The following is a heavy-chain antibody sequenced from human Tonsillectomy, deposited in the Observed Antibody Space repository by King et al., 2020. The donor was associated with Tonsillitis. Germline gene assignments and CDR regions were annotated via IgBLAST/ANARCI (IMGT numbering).Heavy chain of an antibody. J-gene: IGHJ4*02. Sequence: QLVQSGAEVKKPGSSVKVSCKASGGTFSSYAISWVRQAPGQGLEWMGGIIPIFDTANYAQKFQDRVTITADESTSTAYMELSSLRSEDTAVYYGARVDYVWGTYRYTSLDYWGQGTLVTVSS. CDR3: ARVDYVWGTYRYTSLDY. D-gene: IGHD3-16*02. CDR2: IIPIFDTA. V-gene: IGHV1-69*01. CDR1: GGTFSSYA.